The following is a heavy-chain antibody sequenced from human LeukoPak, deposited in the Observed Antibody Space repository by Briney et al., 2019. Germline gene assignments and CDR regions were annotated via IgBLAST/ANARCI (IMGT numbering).Heavy chain of an antibody. CDR3: AREIAAAGEGWYFDY. CDR2: INPIFGTA. CDR1: GGTFSSYA. D-gene: IGHD6-13*01. V-gene: IGHV1-69*13. Sequence: GASVKVSCKASGGTFSSYAISWVRQAPGQGLEWMGGINPIFGTANYAQKFQGRVTITADESTSTAYMELSSLRSEDTAVYYCAREIAAAGEGWYFDYWGQGTLVTVSS. J-gene: IGHJ4*02.